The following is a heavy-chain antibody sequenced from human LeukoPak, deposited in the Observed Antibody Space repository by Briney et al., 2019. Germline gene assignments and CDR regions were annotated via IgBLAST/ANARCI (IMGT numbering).Heavy chain of an antibody. CDR1: GGSFSDYY. Sequence: SETLSLTCAVYGGSFSDYYWSWIRQPPGKGLEWIGEINHSGSTNYNPSLKSRVTISVDTSKNQFSLKLSSVTAADTAVYYCARGYNWNDSFDYWGQGTLVTVSS. J-gene: IGHJ4*02. V-gene: IGHV4-34*01. CDR2: INHSGST. D-gene: IGHD1-1*01. CDR3: ARGYNWNDSFDY.